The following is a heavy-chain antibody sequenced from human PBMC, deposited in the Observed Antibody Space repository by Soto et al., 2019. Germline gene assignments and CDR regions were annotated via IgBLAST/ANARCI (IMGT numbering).Heavy chain of an antibody. D-gene: IGHD2-2*01. CDR3: ARGDDIVVVAYRMDV. J-gene: IGHJ6*02. Sequence: SETLSLTCAVCGGSFSGYYWSWLRQPPGKGLEWIGEINHSGSTNYNPSLKSRVTISVDTSKNQFSLKLSSVTAADTAVYYCARGDDIVVVAYRMDVWGQGTTVTVSS. CDR1: GGSFSGYY. CDR2: INHSGST. V-gene: IGHV4-34*01.